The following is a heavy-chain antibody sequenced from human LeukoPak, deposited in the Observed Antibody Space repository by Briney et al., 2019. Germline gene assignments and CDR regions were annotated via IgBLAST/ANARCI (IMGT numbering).Heavy chain of an antibody. CDR3: AKDQADSSGWSVGFDY. CDR2: ISGSGGST. D-gene: IGHD6-19*01. CDR1: GFTFKTHA. V-gene: IGHV3-23*01. Sequence: GGSLRLSCAASGFTFKTHAMSWVRQAPGKGLEWVSAISGSGGSTYYADSVKGRFTISRDNSKNTLYLQMNSLRAEDTAVYYCAKDQADSSGWSVGFDYWGQGTLVTVSS. J-gene: IGHJ4*02.